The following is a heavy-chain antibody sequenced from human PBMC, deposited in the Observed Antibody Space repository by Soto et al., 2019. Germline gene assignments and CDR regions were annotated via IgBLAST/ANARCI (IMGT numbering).Heavy chain of an antibody. V-gene: IGHV3-30-3*01. CDR1: GFTFKTYT. D-gene: IGHD1-20*01. J-gene: IGHJ4*02. CDR2: ISYDGSNK. Sequence: GGSLRLSCAGSGFTFKTYTFHWGRQPPGKGLEWVAVISYDGSNKYYADSVKGRFTVSRDNSKSTLFLQMNSLTPEDTAVYYCARGSMYNWNQSPPDSWGQGTL. CDR3: ARGSMYNWNQSPPDS.